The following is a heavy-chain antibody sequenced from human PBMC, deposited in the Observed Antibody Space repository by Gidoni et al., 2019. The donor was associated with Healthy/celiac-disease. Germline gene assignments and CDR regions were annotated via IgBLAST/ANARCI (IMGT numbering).Heavy chain of an antibody. CDR2: INHSGSP. Sequence: QVQLQQWGAGLLKPSETLSPTCAVDGGSFSGDYWSWIRQPPGKGLEWIGEINHSGSPHYNPSLKSRVTISVDTSKNQFSLKLRSVTAADTAVYYCAREWIAARSPGRPLRTLGWFDPWGQGTLVTVSS. D-gene: IGHD6-6*01. CDR3: AREWIAARSPGRPLRTLGWFDP. J-gene: IGHJ5*02. CDR1: GGSFSGDY. V-gene: IGHV4-34*01.